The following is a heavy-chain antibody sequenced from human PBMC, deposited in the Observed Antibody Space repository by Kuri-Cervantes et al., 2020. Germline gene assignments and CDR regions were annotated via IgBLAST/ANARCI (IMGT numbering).Heavy chain of an antibody. CDR2: ISGTSSTI. V-gene: IGHV3-48*01. Sequence: GGSLRLSCAASGFTFSSYSMNWVRQAPGKGLEWVSYISGTSSTIYYADSVKGRFTISRDNSKNTLFLQMNSLRAEDTAVYFCAKVRKSSGFPPGYYFDSWGQGTPVTVSS. J-gene: IGHJ4*02. CDR1: GFTFSSYS. CDR3: AKVRKSSGFPPGYYFDS. D-gene: IGHD6-19*01.